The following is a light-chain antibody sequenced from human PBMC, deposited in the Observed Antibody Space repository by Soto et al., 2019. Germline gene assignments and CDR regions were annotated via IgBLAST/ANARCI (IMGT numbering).Light chain of an antibody. J-gene: IGLJ1*01. V-gene: IGLV2-14*01. CDR1: SSDAGGYNY. CDR3: SSYTSSSTHNYV. CDR2: EVS. Sequence: QSALTQPASVSGSPGQSITISCTGTSSDAGGYNYVSWYQQHPGKAPKLMIYEVSNRPSGVSNRFSGSKSGNTASLTISGLQAEDEADYYCSSYTSSSTHNYVFGTGTKVTAL.